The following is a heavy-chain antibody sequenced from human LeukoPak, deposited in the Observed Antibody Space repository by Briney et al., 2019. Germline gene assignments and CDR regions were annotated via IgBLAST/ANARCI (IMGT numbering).Heavy chain of an antibody. CDR3: VSGSPAGDY. V-gene: IGHV3-21*01. CDR1: GFSFSSSP. J-gene: IGHJ4*02. D-gene: IGHD1-26*01. Sequence: GGSLRLSCAASGFSFSSSPMAWVRQAPGKGLEWVSSISSSSRYIYYADSVKGRFTISRDNAKNSLFLQMNSLRAEDTAVYYCVSGSPAGDYWGQGTLVTVSS. CDR2: ISSSSRYI.